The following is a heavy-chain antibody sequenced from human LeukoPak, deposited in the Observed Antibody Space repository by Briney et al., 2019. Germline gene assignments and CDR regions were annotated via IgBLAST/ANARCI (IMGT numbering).Heavy chain of an antibody. Sequence: PSETLSLTCTVSGGYISSSSYYWGWIRQPPGKGLEWIGRIYYSGSPYYNPSLKSRVTISVDTSKNQFSLKLSSVTAADTAVYYCEVLGYCSGGSCYSPYYYYCYMDVWGKGTTVTVSS. J-gene: IGHJ6*03. CDR3: EVLGYCSGGSCYSPYYYYCYMDV. CDR1: GGYISSSSYY. CDR2: IYYSGSP. V-gene: IGHV4-39*01. D-gene: IGHD2-15*01.